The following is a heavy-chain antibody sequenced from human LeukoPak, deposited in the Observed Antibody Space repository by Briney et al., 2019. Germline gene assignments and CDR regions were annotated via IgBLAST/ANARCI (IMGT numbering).Heavy chain of an antibody. CDR1: GYSFTSYW. Sequence: GESLKISCKGSGYSFTSYWIGWVRQMPGKGLEWMGIIYPGDSDTRYSPSFQGQVTISADKSISTAYLQWSSLKASDTAMYYCARVRFGTEWYSSDAFAFWGQGTMVTVAS. D-gene: IGHD3-3*01. J-gene: IGHJ3*01. CDR3: ARVRFGTEWYSSDAFAF. CDR2: IYPGDSDT. V-gene: IGHV5-51*01.